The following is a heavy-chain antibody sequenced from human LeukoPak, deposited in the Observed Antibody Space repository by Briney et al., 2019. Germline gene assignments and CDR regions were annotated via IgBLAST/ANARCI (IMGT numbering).Heavy chain of an antibody. CDR3: APDYDILTGYYSPD. J-gene: IGHJ4*02. Sequence: GGSLRLSCAASGFTFSSYGMSWVRQAPGKGLEWVAFIRSDGSVKYYTDSVRGRFTISRDNSKNTLYLQMNSLRAEDTAVYYCAPDYDILTGYYSPDWGQGTLVTVSS. D-gene: IGHD3-9*01. CDR2: IRSDGSVK. V-gene: IGHV3-30*02. CDR1: GFTFSSYG.